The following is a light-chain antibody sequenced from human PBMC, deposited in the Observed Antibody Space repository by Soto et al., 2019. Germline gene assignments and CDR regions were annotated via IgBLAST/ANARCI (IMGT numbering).Light chain of an antibody. J-gene: IGLJ3*02. Sequence: QSVLTQPPSVSGAPGQRVTISCTGNSSNIGAGVDVHWYHQLPRTGPKLLIYSNNRRPSGVPDRFSGSKSATSASLAITGLQTEDEAVYFCQSYDSGLSGYVFGGGTKLTVL. CDR3: QSYDSGLSGYV. V-gene: IGLV1-40*01. CDR2: SNN. CDR1: SSNIGAGVD.